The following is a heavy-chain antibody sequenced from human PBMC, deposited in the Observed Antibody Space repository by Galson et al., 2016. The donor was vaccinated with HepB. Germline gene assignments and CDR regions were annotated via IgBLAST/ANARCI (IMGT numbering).Heavy chain of an antibody. CDR2: ISGYSGDT. D-gene: IGHD6-19*01. CDR3: ASWWLDDAFDV. J-gene: IGHJ3*01. V-gene: IGHV1-18*01. Sequence: SVKVSCKASGHTFTRFSMTWVRQAPGQGLEWMGWISGYSGDTDYAQKFQGRVTMTTDTSTNTGYMELRSLRSDDTAVYYCASWWLDDAFDVWGQGTMVTVSS. CDR1: GHTFTRFS.